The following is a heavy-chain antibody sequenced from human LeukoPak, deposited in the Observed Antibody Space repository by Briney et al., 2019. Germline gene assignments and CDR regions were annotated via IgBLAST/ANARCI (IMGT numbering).Heavy chain of an antibody. D-gene: IGHD1-26*01. J-gene: IGHJ6*02. V-gene: IGHV3-23*01. Sequence: PGGSLRLSCAASGFTFSSYAMSWVRQAPGKGLEWVSAISGSGGSTYYADSVKGRFTISRDNSKNTLYLQMNSLRAEDTAVYYCASRQIVGATLAGMDVWGQGTTVTVSS. CDR3: ASRQIVGATLAGMDV. CDR1: GFTFSSYA. CDR2: ISGSGGST.